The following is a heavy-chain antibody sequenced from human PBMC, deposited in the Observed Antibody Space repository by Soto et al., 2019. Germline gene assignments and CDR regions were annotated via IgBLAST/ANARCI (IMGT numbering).Heavy chain of an antibody. V-gene: IGHV4-31*03. D-gene: IGHD3-3*01. CDR2: IYYSGST. CDR1: GGSISSGDYY. J-gene: IGHJ5*02. Sequence: QVQLQESGPGLVKPSQTLSLTCTVSGGSISSGDYYWSWIRQHPGKGLEWIGYIYYSGSTYYNPSIKSRVTISVDTSKNQFSLKLSSVTAADTAVYYCARWWSGSRQRFDPWGQGTLVTVSS. CDR3: ARWWSGSRQRFDP.